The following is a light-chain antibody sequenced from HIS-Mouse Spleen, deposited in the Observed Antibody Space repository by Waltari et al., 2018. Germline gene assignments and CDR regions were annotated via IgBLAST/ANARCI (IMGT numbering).Light chain of an antibody. Sequence: QSALTQPASGSGSPGQSITISCTGTSSHVGSYHLVPWYQQHPGKALKLMIYEGSKRPSGVSNRFSGSKSGNTASLTISGLQAEDEADYYCCSYAGSSTWVFGGGTKLTVL. V-gene: IGLV2-23*01. CDR1: SSHVGSYHL. J-gene: IGLJ3*02. CDR2: EGS. CDR3: CSYAGSSTWV.